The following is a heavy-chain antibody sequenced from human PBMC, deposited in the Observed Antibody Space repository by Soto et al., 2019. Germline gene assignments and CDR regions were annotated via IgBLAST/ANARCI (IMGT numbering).Heavy chain of an antibody. CDR1: GYSFTSYA. D-gene: IGHD2-15*01. J-gene: IGHJ6*02. CDR2: INAGNGNT. Sequence: GASVKVSCKASGYSFTSYAMHWVRQAPGQRLEWMGWINAGNGNTKYSQKFQGRVTMTRDTSASTAYMELSSLRSEDTAVYYCARAPGGVVVVAATLRWWWDYYYYGMDVWGQGTTVTVSS. V-gene: IGHV1-3*01. CDR3: ARAPGGVVVVAATLRWWWDYYYYGMDV.